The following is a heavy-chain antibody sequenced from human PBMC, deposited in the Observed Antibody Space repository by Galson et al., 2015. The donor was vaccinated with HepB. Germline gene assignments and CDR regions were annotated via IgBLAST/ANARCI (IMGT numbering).Heavy chain of an antibody. CDR2: INHDGSSI. D-gene: IGHD6-19*01. CDR3: ARAPYSTGPGYYFDY. V-gene: IGHV3-74*01. J-gene: IGHJ4*02. Sequence: SLRLSCAASGFTFNYYWMHWVRQAPGKGLVWVSRINHDGSSISYAESVKGRFTISRDNARNTLSLQMNSLRAEDTAVYYCARAPYSTGPGYYFDYWGQGTLVTVSS. CDR1: GFTFNYYW.